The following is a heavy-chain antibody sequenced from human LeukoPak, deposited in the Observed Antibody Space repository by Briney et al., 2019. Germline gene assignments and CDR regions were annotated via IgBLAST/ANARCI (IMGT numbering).Heavy chain of an antibody. Sequence: GGSLRLSCTASGFTFGDYAMSWVRQAPGKGLEWVGFIRSKAYGGTTESAASVKGRFTISRDDSKSIAYLQMNSLKTEDTAVYYCTRAHLYQPYYDFWSGYYNYWGQGTLVTVSS. CDR3: TRAHLYQPYYDFWSGYYNY. CDR2: IRSKAYGGTT. D-gene: IGHD3-3*01. V-gene: IGHV3-49*04. CDR1: GFTFGDYA. J-gene: IGHJ4*02.